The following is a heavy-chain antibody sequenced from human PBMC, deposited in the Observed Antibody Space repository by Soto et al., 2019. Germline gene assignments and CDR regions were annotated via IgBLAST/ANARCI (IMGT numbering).Heavy chain of an antibody. D-gene: IGHD6-19*01. Sequence: PGGSLRLSCAASGFTFSSYAMNWVRQAPGKGLEWVSVISGSGGSTYNADSVKGRFTISRDNSKNTLYLQMNSLRVEDTAVYYCASRSSGWYFDYWGQGTLVTVSS. V-gene: IGHV3-23*01. CDR3: ASRSSGWYFDY. CDR2: ISGSGGST. J-gene: IGHJ4*02. CDR1: GFTFSSYA.